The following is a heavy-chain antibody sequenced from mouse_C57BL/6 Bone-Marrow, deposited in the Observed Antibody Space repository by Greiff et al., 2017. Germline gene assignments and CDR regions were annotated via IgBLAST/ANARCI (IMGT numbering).Heavy chain of an antibody. J-gene: IGHJ4*01. Sequence: EVKLMESGGGLVKPGGSLKLSCAASGFTFSDYGMHWVRQAPEKGLEWVAYISSGSSTIYYADTVKGRFIISRDNAKNTLFLQMTSLRSEDTAMYYCARRYYGSSMDYWGQGTSVTVSS. CDR3: ARRYYGSSMDY. CDR1: GFTFSDYG. V-gene: IGHV5-17*01. CDR2: ISSGSSTI. D-gene: IGHD1-1*01.